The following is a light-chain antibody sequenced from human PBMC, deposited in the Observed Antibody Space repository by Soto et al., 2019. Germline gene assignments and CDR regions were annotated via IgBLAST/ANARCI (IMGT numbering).Light chain of an antibody. CDR3: CSYGGGNTYV. CDR2: EVS. CDR1: SSDIGTYDY. V-gene: IGLV2-8*01. Sequence: QSVLTQPPSASGSPGQSVTISCTGTSSDIGTYDYVSWYQHLPDKAPKLIIYEVSKRPSGVPDRFSGSKSGNTASLTVSGLQAEDEGDYYCCSYGGGNTYVFGSGTKVTVL. J-gene: IGLJ1*01.